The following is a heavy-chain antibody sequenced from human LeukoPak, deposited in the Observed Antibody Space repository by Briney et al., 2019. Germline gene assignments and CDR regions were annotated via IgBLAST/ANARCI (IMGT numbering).Heavy chain of an antibody. CDR2: IYYSGST. D-gene: IGHD6-19*01. CDR3: ARGYSSGWYFVDYFDY. Sequence: SETLSLTCTVSGGSISSYYWSWIRQPPGKGLEWIGYIYYSGSTNYNPPLKSRVTISVDTFKNQFSLKLSSVTAADTAVYYCARGYSSGWYFVDYFDYWGQGTLVTVSS. CDR1: GGSISSYY. V-gene: IGHV4-59*01. J-gene: IGHJ4*02.